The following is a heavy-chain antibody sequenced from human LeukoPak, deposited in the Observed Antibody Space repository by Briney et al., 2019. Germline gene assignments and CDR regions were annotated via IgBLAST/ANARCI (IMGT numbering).Heavy chain of an antibody. V-gene: IGHV3-66*01. CDR3: AKVEEGWFDP. CDR2: IYSDTTA. CDR1: GFTVSSNY. J-gene: IGHJ5*02. Sequence: GGSLRLSCGASGFTVSSNYMGWVRQAPGGGLEWVSVIYSDTTAYYPDSVKGRITISRENSKNTLYLQMNSLSTDDTAVYYCAKVEEGWFDPWGKGTLVTVSS.